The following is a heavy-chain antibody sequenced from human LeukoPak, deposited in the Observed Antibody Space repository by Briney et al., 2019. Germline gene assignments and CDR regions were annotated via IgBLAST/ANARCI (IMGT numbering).Heavy chain of an antibody. V-gene: IGHV1-46*01. Sequence: ASVKVSCKASGYTFTSYYMHWVRQAPGQGLEWMGIINPSGGSTSYAQKFQGRVTMTRDTSTSTVYMELSSLRSEDTAVCYCARVSKTVAGTGVFNWFDPWGQGTLVTVSS. J-gene: IGHJ5*02. CDR3: ARVSKTVAGTGVFNWFDP. CDR1: GYTFTSYY. CDR2: INPSGGST. D-gene: IGHD6-19*01.